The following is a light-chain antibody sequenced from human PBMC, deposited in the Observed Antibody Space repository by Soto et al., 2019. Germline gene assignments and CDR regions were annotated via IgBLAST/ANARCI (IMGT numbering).Light chain of an antibody. J-gene: IGKJ2*01. CDR3: HQYGSSPPYT. CDR2: GSS. V-gene: IGKV3-20*01. CDR1: QSVTNKY. Sequence: EVVLTQSPGTLSLSPGESATLSCRASQSVTNKYLAWYQQKPGQGPRLLIFGSSDRATGIPDRFSGSGSGTDFTLTISRLEPEDFAVYYCHQYGSSPPYTLGQGTKLEIK.